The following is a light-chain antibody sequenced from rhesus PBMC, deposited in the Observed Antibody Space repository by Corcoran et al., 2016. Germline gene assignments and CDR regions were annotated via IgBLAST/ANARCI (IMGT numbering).Light chain of an antibody. V-gene: IGKV1-66*01. J-gene: IGKJ4*01. CDR3: QQYNNSPLT. CDR1: QDINNY. Sequence: DIQMTQSPSSLSASVGDRVTITCRASQDINNYLSWYQQKPGKAPKPRYYYASNLETGVPSRFSGSRSGTDYTLTSRSLKPEDIATYYCQQYNNSPLTFGGGTKVEI. CDR2: YAS.